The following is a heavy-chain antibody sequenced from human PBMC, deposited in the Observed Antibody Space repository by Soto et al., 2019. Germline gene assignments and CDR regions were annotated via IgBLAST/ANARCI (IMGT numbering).Heavy chain of an antibody. V-gene: IGHV4-34*01. J-gene: IGHJ4*02. CDR2: INHSGSA. D-gene: IGHD1-26*01. CDR1: GGSFSGYI. CDR3: ARGLISDSHYSGGWYYFDY. Sequence: QVQLQQWGAGLLKPSETLSLTCAVSGGSFSGYIWSWVRQSPGKGLQWIGQINHSGSANYKPSLKSRLTISLHTSNSQFYLELSSVTAADTALYYCARGLISDSHYSGGWYYFDYWGQGTLVTVSS.